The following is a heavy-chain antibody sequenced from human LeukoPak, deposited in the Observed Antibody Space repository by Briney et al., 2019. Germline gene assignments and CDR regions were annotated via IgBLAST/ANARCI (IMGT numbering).Heavy chain of an antibody. Sequence: GGSLRLSCAASGFTFSSYAMSWVRQAPGKGLEWVSAISGSGGSTYYADSVKGRLTISRDNSKNTLYLQMNSLRAEDTAVYYCAKDRYYDSSGSRTPFDYWGQGTLVTVSS. CDR1: GFTFSSYA. CDR3: AKDRYYDSSGSRTPFDY. D-gene: IGHD3-22*01. V-gene: IGHV3-23*01. CDR2: ISGSGGST. J-gene: IGHJ4*02.